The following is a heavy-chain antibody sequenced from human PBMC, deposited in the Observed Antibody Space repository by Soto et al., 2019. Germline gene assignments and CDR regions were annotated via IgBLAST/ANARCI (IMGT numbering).Heavy chain of an antibody. V-gene: IGHV1-69*06. CDR2: IIPIFGTA. CDR1: AGSFSGYA. Sequence: GXSGKVSFKASAGSFSGYAISWVRQAAGQGLEWMGGIIPIFGTANYAQKFQGRVTITADKSTSTAYMELSSLRSEDTAVYYCARLEYITGTLYYYYYSGMDVWGQGTTVTVSS. D-gene: IGHD1-20*01. J-gene: IGHJ6*02. CDR3: ARLEYITGTLYYYYYSGMDV.